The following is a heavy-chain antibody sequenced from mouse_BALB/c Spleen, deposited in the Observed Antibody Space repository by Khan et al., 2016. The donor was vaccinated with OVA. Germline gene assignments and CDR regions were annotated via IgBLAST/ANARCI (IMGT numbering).Heavy chain of an antibody. D-gene: IGHD1-1*01. Sequence: QVQLKESGPGLVAPSQSLSITCTVSGFSLTSYGVNWVRQPPGKGLEWLGVIWGDGSTNYHSTLKSRLIISKDNYKRQVFLTLNSLQTDDTATYYCAKFTPDYYSMDYWGQGTSVTVSS. V-gene: IGHV2-3*01. CDR2: IWGDGST. J-gene: IGHJ4*01. CDR1: GFSLTSYG. CDR3: AKFTPDYYSMDY.